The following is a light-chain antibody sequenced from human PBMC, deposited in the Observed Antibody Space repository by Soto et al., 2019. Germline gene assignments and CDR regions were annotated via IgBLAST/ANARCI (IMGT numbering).Light chain of an antibody. J-gene: IGKJ3*01. CDR2: RAS. Sequence: DIQMTQSPSSHSASVGDRVTITCRASQIINTWLAWYQQKPGKAPKLVIYRASNLVNGVPSRFSGSGSGTEFTLTISSLQPDDFSIYYCQQYETYSGTFGPGTKVDL. V-gene: IGKV1-5*03. CDR1: QIINTW. CDR3: QQYETYSGT.